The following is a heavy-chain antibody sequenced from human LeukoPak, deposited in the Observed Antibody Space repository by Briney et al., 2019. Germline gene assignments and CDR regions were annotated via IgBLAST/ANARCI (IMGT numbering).Heavy chain of an antibody. J-gene: IGHJ4*02. D-gene: IGHD6-19*01. Sequence: ASVKVSCKVSGYTLTELSMHWVRQAPGKGLEWMGGSDPEDGETIYAQKFQGRVTMTEDTSTDTAYMELSSLRSEDTAVYYCATGLYSSGWYETLYYFDYWGQGTLVTVSS. CDR2: SDPEDGET. CDR1: GYTLTELS. V-gene: IGHV1-24*01. CDR3: ATGLYSSGWYETLYYFDY.